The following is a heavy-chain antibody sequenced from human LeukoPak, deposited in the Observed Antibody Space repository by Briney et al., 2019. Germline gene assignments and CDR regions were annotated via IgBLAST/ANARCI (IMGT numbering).Heavy chain of an antibody. CDR2: IHNSGTT. Sequence: PSETLSLTCAVSGGPFSVYFWSWIRQSSGKGLEWIGEIHNSGTTNYNPSLNSRVTISEDTSKNQFYLNLSSVTAADTAVYYCARRYYYNLGSFPFDFWGQGTLVTVSS. CDR1: GGPFSVYF. V-gene: IGHV4-34*01. D-gene: IGHD3-10*01. CDR3: ARRYYYNLGSFPFDF. J-gene: IGHJ4*02.